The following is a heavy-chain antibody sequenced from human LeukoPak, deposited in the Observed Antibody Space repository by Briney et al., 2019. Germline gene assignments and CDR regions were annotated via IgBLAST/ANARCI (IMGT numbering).Heavy chain of an antibody. Sequence: GGSLRLSCAASGFTFSDYAMSWVRQAPGKGLEWVAGVSDSGRATYYTDSVRGRFTISRDISKNMVYLQLNNLRAEDTALYFCARHDSFIPYWGQGTLVSVSS. CDR3: ARHDSFIPY. V-gene: IGHV3-23*01. CDR1: GFTFSDYA. D-gene: IGHD5-18*01. CDR2: VSDSGRAT. J-gene: IGHJ4*02.